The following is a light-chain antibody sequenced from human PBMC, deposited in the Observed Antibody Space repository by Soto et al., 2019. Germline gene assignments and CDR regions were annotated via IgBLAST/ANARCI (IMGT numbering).Light chain of an antibody. CDR3: QQSYSTLWT. V-gene: IGKV1-39*01. CDR2: AAS. J-gene: IGKJ1*01. CDR1: QSISSY. Sequence: DIQMTQSPSSLSASVGDRVTITCRASQSISSYLNWYQQKPGKAPKLLIYAASSLHGGVPSRFSGSGSGTDVTLTIISLQPEDSATYYCQQSYSTLWTFGPGTKVDIK.